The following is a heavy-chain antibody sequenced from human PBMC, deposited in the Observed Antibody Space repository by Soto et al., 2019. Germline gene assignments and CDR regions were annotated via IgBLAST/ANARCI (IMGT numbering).Heavy chain of an antibody. D-gene: IGHD5-12*01. CDR3: ARSTGSGFRPGTHRFNWFDP. J-gene: IGHJ5*02. Sequence: QVQLVQSGAEVKQPGSSVKVSCPASGVTFSSFAISWVRQAPGQGLAWLGGIIPIFRTPNYAQNFQGRVTITADESTSSVYMELSRLRSEDTAVYYCARSTGSGFRPGTHRFNWFDPWGQGTLVTVSS. CDR1: GVTFSSFA. CDR2: IIPIFRTP. V-gene: IGHV1-69*01.